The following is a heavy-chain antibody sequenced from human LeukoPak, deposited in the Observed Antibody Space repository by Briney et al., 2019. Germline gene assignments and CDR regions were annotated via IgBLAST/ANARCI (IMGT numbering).Heavy chain of an antibody. CDR1: GYTFTSYG. CDR2: ISAYNGNT. V-gene: IGHV1-18*01. CDR3: ARVETNYYDSSGYSPYYYYGMDV. Sequence: ASVKVSCKASGYTFTSYGISWVRQAPGQGLEWMGWISAYNGNTNYAQKLQGRVTMTTDTSTSTAYMELRSLRSDDTAVYYCARVETNYYDSSGYSPYYYYGMDVWGQGTTVTVSS. J-gene: IGHJ6*02. D-gene: IGHD3-22*01.